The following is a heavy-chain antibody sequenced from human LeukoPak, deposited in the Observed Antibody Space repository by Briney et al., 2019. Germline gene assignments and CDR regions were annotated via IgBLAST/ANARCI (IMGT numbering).Heavy chain of an antibody. J-gene: IGHJ4*02. Sequence: PGGSLRLSCAASGFTFSNAWMSWVRQAPGKGLEWVGRIKSKTDGGTTDYAATVKGRFTISRDDSKNTLYLQMNSLKTEDTAVYYCTTDRVATIKTPFDYWGQGTLVTVSS. V-gene: IGHV3-15*01. D-gene: IGHD5-12*01. CDR2: IKSKTDGGTT. CDR3: TTDRVATIKTPFDY. CDR1: GFTFSNAW.